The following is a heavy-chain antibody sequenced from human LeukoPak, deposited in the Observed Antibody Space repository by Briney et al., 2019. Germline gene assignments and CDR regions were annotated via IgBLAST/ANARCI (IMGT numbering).Heavy chain of an antibody. CDR3: AREGNDYVWGSPRGMDV. Sequence: SETLSLTCTVSGGSISSYHWGWIRQPPGKGLEWIGYIYYSGSTNYNPSLKSRVTISVDTSKNQFSLKLSSVTAADTAVYYCAREGNDYVWGSPRGMDVWGQGTTVTVSS. V-gene: IGHV4-59*01. CDR1: GGSISSYH. J-gene: IGHJ6*02. CDR2: IYYSGST. D-gene: IGHD3-16*01.